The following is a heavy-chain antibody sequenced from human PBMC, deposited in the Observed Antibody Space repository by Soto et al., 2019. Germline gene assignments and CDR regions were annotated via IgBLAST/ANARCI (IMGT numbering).Heavy chain of an antibody. D-gene: IGHD6-13*01. CDR1: GFTFSSYA. CDR2: ISYDGSNK. CDR3: AREGRGQQLDAFDI. J-gene: IGHJ3*02. V-gene: IGHV3-30*04. Sequence: GGSLRLSCAASGFTFSSYAMHWVRQAPGKGLEWVAVISYDGSNKYYADSVKGRFTISRDNSKNTLYLQMNSLRAEDTAVYYCAREGRGQQLDAFDILGQGTMVTVSS.